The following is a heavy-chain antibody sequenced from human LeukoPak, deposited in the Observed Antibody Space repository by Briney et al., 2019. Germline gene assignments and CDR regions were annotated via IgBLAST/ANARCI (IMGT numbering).Heavy chain of an antibody. CDR3: AKDLSQYDSSGYRYFDY. J-gene: IGHJ4*02. D-gene: IGHD3-22*01. CDR1: GFTFSTYG. Sequence: GGSLRLSCAASGFTFSTYGVHWVRQAPGKGLECVAFIQYNGGNKYYADSVKGRFTISRDNSQNTLYLQMNSLRAEDTAVYYCAKDLSQYDSSGYRYFDYWGQGSPVTVSS. V-gene: IGHV3-30*02. CDR2: IQYNGGNK.